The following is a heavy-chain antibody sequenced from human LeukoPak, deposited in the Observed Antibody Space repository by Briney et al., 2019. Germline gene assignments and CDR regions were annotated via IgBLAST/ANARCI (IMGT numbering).Heavy chain of an antibody. D-gene: IGHD6-13*01. V-gene: IGHV1-24*01. CDR2: FDPEDGET. CDR1: GYTLTELS. J-gene: IGHJ6*02. Sequence: GASVKVSCKVSGYTLTELSMHWVRQAPGKGLEWMGGFDPEDGETIYAQKFQGRVTMTEDTSTDTAYMELSSLRSEDTAVYYCATRLPRYSSSWHYYYYGMDVWGQGTTVTVS. CDR3: ATRLPRYSSSWHYYYYGMDV.